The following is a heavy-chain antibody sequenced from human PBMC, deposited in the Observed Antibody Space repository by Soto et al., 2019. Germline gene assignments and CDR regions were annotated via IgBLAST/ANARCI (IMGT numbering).Heavy chain of an antibody. CDR3: SAFPGYPNYCLDD. J-gene: IGHJ4*02. D-gene: IGHD5-18*01. Sequence: EVQLVESGGGLIQPGGSLRLSCTASGFTVSSNYMSWVRQAPGKGLEWVSVIYSGGSTYYADSVKGRFTISRDSSKNTLKHQRSNDRAEDTAVYDCSAFPGYPNYCLDDWGQGTTVTVSS. V-gene: IGHV3-53*01. CDR2: IYSGGST. CDR1: GFTVSSNY.